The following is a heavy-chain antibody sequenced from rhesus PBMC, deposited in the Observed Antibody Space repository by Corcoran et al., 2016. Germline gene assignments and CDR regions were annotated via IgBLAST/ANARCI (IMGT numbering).Heavy chain of an antibody. CDR2: INGNSGST. J-gene: IGHJ3*01. V-gene: IGHV4-80*01. Sequence: QVQLPESGPGLVKPYATLSLTCPVSGASLSSSWWTWLRQPPGLGLQWIGEINGNSGSTNYNPARKSRVTISKAAAKNQFSLKLSSVTTADTAVDYCARVYNFWSGYYHDAFDFWGQGLRVTVSS. D-gene: IGHD3-3*01. CDR3: ARVYNFWSGYYHDAFDF. CDR1: GASLSSSW.